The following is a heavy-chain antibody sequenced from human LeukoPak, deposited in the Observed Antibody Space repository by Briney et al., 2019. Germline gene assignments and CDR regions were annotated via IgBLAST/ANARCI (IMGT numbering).Heavy chain of an antibody. CDR3: ARCAGYQLLEGYYYYMDV. CDR2: IYYSVST. Sequence: SETLSLTCTVSGGSISSYYWSWIRQPPGKGLEWIGYIYYSVSTTYNPSLKSRVTISVDTSKNQFSLKLSSVTAADTAVYYCARCAGYQLLEGYYYYMDVWGKGTTVTVSS. CDR1: GGSISSYY. J-gene: IGHJ6*03. D-gene: IGHD2-2*01. V-gene: IGHV4-59*01.